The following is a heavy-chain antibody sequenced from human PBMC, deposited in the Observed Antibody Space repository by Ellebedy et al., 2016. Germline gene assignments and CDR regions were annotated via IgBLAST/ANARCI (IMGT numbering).Heavy chain of an antibody. V-gene: IGHV3-15*01. CDR3: STERAGATDN. Sequence: GESLKISXAASGFTFSNAWISWVRQIPGKGLEWVGRIKSETNGGTADYAAPVKGRFTISRDDSTNTVYLQLNNLKTEDTGVYYCSTERAGATDNWGQGTLVTVSS. CDR1: GFTFSNAW. CDR2: IKSETNGGTA. J-gene: IGHJ4*02. D-gene: IGHD1-26*01.